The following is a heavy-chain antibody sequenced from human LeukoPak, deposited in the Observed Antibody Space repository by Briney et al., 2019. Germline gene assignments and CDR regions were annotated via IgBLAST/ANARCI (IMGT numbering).Heavy chain of an antibody. V-gene: IGHV4-61*09. CDR2: IYTTGRT. D-gene: IGHD3-10*01. Sequence: PSQTLSLTCTVSGGSITSGSYYWSWIRQPAGKELEWIGHIYTTGRTSYNPSLKSRVTISIDTSKNQFSLKLSSVTAADTAVYYCARHRRYLHAGSYYRGPGAFDIWGQGTMVTVSS. J-gene: IGHJ3*02. CDR3: ARHRRYLHAGSYYRGPGAFDI. CDR1: GGSITSGSYY.